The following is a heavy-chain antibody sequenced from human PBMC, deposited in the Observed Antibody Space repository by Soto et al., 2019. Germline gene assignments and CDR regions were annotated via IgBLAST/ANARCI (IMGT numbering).Heavy chain of an antibody. J-gene: IGHJ6*02. CDR2: ISAYNGNT. CDR3: ARDGGYSYGYYYYGMDV. Sequence: ASVKVSCKASGYTFTSYGIIWVRQAPGQGLEWMGWISAYNGNTNYAQKLQGRVTMTTDTSTSTAYMELRSLRSDDTAVYYCARDGGYSYGYYYYGMDVWGQGTTVTVSS. D-gene: IGHD5-18*01. CDR1: GYTFTSYG. V-gene: IGHV1-18*01.